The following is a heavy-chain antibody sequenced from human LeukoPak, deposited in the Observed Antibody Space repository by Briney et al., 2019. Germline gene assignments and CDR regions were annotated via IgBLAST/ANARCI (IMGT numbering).Heavy chain of an antibody. D-gene: IGHD3-10*01. CDR3: VPAASSGTYFEY. J-gene: IGHJ4*02. V-gene: IGHV3-30*03. CDR1: GFIFSSHD. CDR2: ASSDVSHR. Sequence: SGGSLRLSCAASGFIFSSHDMLWVRQAPGKGPEWVAVASSDVSHRYYGDSVKGRFTISGDNSKNTLYLQMNSLRTEDTALYYCVPAASSGTYFEYWGQGTLVTVSS.